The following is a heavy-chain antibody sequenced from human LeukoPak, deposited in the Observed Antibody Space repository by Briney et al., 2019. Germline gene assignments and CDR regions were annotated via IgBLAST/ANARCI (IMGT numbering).Heavy chain of an antibody. D-gene: IGHD3-22*01. CDR3: ARMALSYYYDSSGYYFGWFDP. CDR1: GGSISSGGYY. CDR2: IYYSGST. V-gene: IGHV4-31*03. J-gene: IGHJ5*02. Sequence: SETLSLTCTVSGGSISSGGYYWSWIRQHPGKGLEWIGYIYYSGSTNYNPSLKSRVTISVDTSKNQFSLKLSSVTAADTAVYYCARMALSYYYDSSGYYFGWFDPWGQGTLVTVSS.